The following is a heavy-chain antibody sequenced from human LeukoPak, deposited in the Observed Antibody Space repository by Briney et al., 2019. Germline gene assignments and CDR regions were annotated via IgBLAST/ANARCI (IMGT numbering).Heavy chain of an antibody. CDR2: ISVGNGNT. CDR1: GYTFSNYA. J-gene: IGHJ6*02. V-gene: IGHV1-3*01. D-gene: IGHD5-18*01. Sequence: GASVKVSCKASGYTFSNYAMHWVRQAPGQRLEWMGWISVGNGNTKYSQKFQGRVTITADESTSTAYMELSSLRSEDTAVYYCARGTGYSYGSDYYYYGMDVWGQGTTVTVSS. CDR3: ARGTGYSYGSDYYYYGMDV.